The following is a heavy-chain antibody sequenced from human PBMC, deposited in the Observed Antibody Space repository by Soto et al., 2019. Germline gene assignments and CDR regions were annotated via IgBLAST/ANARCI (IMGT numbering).Heavy chain of an antibody. V-gene: IGHV3-23*01. CDR3: AKDRTTDYDFWSGYPYGMDV. CDR1: VFTFSSYA. D-gene: IGHD3-3*01. CDR2: ISGSGGST. Sequence: PWGALLLSCVSSVFTFSSYAMSWVRQAPGKGLDWVSAISGSGGSTYYADSVKGRFTISRDNSKNTLYLQMNSLRAEDTAVYYCAKDRTTDYDFWSGYPYGMDVWGQGTTVTVSS. J-gene: IGHJ6*01.